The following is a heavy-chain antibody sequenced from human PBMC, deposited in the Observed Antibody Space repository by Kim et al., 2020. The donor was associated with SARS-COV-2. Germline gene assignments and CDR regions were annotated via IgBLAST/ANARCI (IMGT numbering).Heavy chain of an antibody. D-gene: IGHD3-16*01. CDR3: ALSTARRGGYYDY. Sequence: YSHPSLQSRLTISVDASENQFSLQLTSVTAADTAVYYCALSTARRGGYYDYWGQGSLVTVSS. V-gene: IGHV4-31*02. J-gene: IGHJ4*02.